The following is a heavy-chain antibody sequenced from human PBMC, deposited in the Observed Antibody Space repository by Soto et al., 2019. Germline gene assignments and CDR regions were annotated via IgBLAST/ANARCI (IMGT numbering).Heavy chain of an antibody. D-gene: IGHD6-19*01. CDR1: GFTFSSSW. J-gene: IGHJ4*02. V-gene: IGHV3-74*01. Sequence: EVQLVESGGGLVQPGGSLTLSCAASGFTFSSSWMHWVRQAPGKGLVWVSHINSDESRTNYADSVKGRFTISRDNAKNTLYLQMNSLGAEDTALYYCARGPTGWYGYDYWGQGTLVTVSS. CDR2: INSDESRT. CDR3: ARGPTGWYGYDY.